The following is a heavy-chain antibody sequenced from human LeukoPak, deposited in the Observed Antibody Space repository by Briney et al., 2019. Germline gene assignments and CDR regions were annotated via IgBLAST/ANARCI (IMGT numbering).Heavy chain of an antibody. D-gene: IGHD2-15*01. CDR1: GYTFTGYY. J-gene: IGHJ4*02. V-gene: IGHV1-2*02. CDR3: ARDMWELRLHRFDY. CDR2: INPNSGGT. Sequence: ASVKVSCKASGYTFTGYYMHWVRQAPGQGLGWMGWINPNSGGTNYAQKFQGRVTMTRDTSISTAYMELSRLRSDDTAVYYCARDMWELRLHRFDYWGQGTLVTVSS.